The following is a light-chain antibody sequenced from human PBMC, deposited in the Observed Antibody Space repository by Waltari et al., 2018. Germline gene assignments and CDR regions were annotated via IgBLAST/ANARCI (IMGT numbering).Light chain of an antibody. V-gene: IGKV1-NL1*01. J-gene: IGKJ1*01. CDR3: QQYYSSPRT. CDR2: DAS. Sequence: DIQMPQSPSSLSASVGDRVTIACRASEDIDNSLAWYQQNPGKAPKLLLYDASRLESGVPSRFSGSGSGTDFTLTISSLQPGDFATYYCQQYYSSPRTFGLGTRVEIK. CDR1: EDIDNS.